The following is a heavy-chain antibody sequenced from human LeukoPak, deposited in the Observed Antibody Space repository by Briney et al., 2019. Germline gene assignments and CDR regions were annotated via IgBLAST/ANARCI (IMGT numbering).Heavy chain of an antibody. CDR3: ARTGVVATSYFFDY. CDR1: GGSISSYY. D-gene: IGHD5-12*01. J-gene: IGHJ4*02. V-gene: IGHV4-59*01. Sequence: SETLSLTCTVSGGSISSYYWSWIRQPPGKGLEWIGFIYYSGSANYNPSLRSRVTMSVDTSKNQFSLKLTSVAAADTAVYYCARTGVVATSYFFDYWGQGILVTVSS. CDR2: IYYSGSA.